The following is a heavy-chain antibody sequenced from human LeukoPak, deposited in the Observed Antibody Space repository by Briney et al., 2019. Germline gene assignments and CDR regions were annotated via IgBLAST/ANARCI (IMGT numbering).Heavy chain of an antibody. CDR1: GFTFDDYT. Sequence: GGSLRLSCAASGFTFDDYTMHWVRQAPGKGLEWVSLISWDGGSTYYADSVKGRFTISRDNSKNSLYLQMNSLRAEDTAVYYCARDSFWRGSSTSAHPTGYFDYWGQGTLVTVSS. CDR2: ISWDGGST. D-gene: IGHD2-2*01. V-gene: IGHV3-43*01. CDR3: ARDSFWRGSSTSAHPTGYFDY. J-gene: IGHJ4*02.